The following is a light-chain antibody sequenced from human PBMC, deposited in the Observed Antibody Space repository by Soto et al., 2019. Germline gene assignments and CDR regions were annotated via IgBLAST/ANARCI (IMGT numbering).Light chain of an antibody. CDR2: RAS. CDR1: QTVSSN. J-gene: IGKJ2*03. V-gene: IGKV3-15*01. CDR3: HQYYNWYS. Sequence: EIVMTQSPATLSVSPGERATLSCRASQTVSSNLAWYQQKPGQAPRLLIQRASTRATGIPARFSGSGSGTQFTLTISGVQSDDFAVYYCHQYYNWYSFGQGTKLKIK.